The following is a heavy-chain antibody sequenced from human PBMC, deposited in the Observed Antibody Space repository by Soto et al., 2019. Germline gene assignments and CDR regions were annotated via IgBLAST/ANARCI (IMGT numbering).Heavy chain of an antibody. Sequence: SVKVSCKASGGTFSSYAISWVRQAPGQGLEWMGGIIPIFGTANYAQKFQGRVTITADESTSTAYMELSSLRSEDTAVYYCARLPTPVTQYFDYWGQGTLVTVSS. CDR1: GGTFSSYA. V-gene: IGHV1-69*13. CDR3: ARLPTPVTQYFDY. D-gene: IGHD4-4*01. CDR2: IIPIFGTA. J-gene: IGHJ4*02.